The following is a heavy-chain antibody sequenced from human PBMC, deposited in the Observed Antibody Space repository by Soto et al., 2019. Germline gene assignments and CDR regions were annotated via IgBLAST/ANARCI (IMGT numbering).Heavy chain of an antibody. D-gene: IGHD6-19*01. CDR1: GFSFSSYW. J-gene: IGHJ4*02. Sequence: GESLKISCQGSGFSFSSYWIGWVRQMPGQGLEWMAFIDPHSNTRYSPSFEGQITISADNSISTAYLQWSSLKASDTAIYYCARRTYTSGWRHYFDYWGQGTLVTVSS. V-gene: IGHV5-51*01. CDR2: IDPHSNT. CDR3: ARRTYTSGWRHYFDY.